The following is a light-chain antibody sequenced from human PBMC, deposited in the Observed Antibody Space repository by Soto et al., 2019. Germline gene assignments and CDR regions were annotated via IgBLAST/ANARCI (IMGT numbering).Light chain of an antibody. CDR1: QSVSSCY. CDR2: GAS. CDR3: QQYGSSPLT. J-gene: IGKJ4*01. Sequence: EIVLTQSPATLSLSPGERVTLSCRASQSVSSCYLAWYQQKPGQDPRLLIYGASSRATGIPDRFSGSGSGTDFTLTISRLEPEDFAVYYCQQYGSSPLTFGGGTKVEIK. V-gene: IGKV3-20*01.